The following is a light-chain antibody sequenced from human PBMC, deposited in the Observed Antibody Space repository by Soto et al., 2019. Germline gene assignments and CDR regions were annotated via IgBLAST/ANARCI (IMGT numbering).Light chain of an antibody. V-gene: IGKV1-5*01. Sequence: DIQLTQSPSALSASVGDRVTITCRASQSMNNWLAWYQQRPGKAPKLLIYDASTLESGVPSRFSGSGSGTEFTLTITSLQPDDFATYYCQQYNSYLFGQGTKPEI. J-gene: IGKJ2*01. CDR2: DAS. CDR1: QSMNNW. CDR3: QQYNSYL.